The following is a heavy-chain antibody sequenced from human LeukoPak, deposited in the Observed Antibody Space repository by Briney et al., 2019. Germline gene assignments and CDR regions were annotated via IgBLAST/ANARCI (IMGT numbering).Heavy chain of an antibody. D-gene: IGHD3-10*01. Sequence: GASVKVSCTASGGTFSSYAISWVRQAPGQGLEWMGGIIPIFGTANYAQKFQGRVTITADKSTSTAYMELSSLRSEDTAVYYCARDSNSGEDYWGQGTLVTVSS. V-gene: IGHV1-69*06. CDR1: GGTFSSYA. J-gene: IGHJ4*02. CDR3: ARDSNSGEDY. CDR2: IIPIFGTA.